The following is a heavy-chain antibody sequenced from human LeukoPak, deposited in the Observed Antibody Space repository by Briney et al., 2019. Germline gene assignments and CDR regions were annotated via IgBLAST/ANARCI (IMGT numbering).Heavy chain of an antibody. V-gene: IGHV3-23*01. Sequence: GGSLRLSCAASGFSFSSYGMSWVRQAPGKGLEWVSIISTDGGTTHYAESVKGRFTISRDNPKNTLHLPMNSLRVEDTAVYFCTKGQSGGGYYSPFDSWGQGSLVTVSS. CDR2: ISTDGGTT. CDR1: GFSFSSYG. CDR3: TKGQSGGGYYSPFDS. J-gene: IGHJ4*02. D-gene: IGHD3-22*01.